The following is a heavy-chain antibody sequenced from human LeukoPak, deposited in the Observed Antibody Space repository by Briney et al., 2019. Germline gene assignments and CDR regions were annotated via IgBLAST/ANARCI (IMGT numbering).Heavy chain of an antibody. CDR2: IYTTAST. Sequence: SETLSLTCTVSGGSISSGSYYWSWIRQPAGKGLEWIVRIYTTASTNYNPSLKRRVTISLDTSKNQFSLNLSSVTAADTAVYYCARVAGSVAAFVWGQGTMVTVSS. D-gene: IGHD6-19*01. CDR3: ARVAGSVAAFV. J-gene: IGHJ3*01. CDR1: GGSISSGSYY. V-gene: IGHV4-61*02.